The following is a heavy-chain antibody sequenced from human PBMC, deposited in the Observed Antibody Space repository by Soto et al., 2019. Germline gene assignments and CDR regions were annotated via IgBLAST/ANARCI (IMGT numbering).Heavy chain of an antibody. CDR3: ISTLGARFDY. Sequence: ASVKVSCKASGYTFTSYAMHWVRQAPGQGLEWMGVINPSIGTTTYAQKFQGRVTMTSDTSTSSVYMEVSSLRSEDTAVYYCISTLGARFDYWGQGTLVNVS. CDR2: INPSIGTT. J-gene: IGHJ4*02. CDR1: GYTFTSYA. D-gene: IGHD1-26*01. V-gene: IGHV1-46*03.